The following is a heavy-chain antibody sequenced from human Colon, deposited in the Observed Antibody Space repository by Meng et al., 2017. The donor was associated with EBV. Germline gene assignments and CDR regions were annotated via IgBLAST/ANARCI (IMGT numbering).Heavy chain of an antibody. CDR2: IHHSGFS. CDR3: ARRDYGNYPLKSP. CDR1: GDAITSNSW. D-gene: IGHD4/OR15-4a*01. J-gene: IGHJ4*02. V-gene: IGHV4-4*02. Sequence: QLLESGPGPGTASGTLSVTGVGSGDAITSNSWWSWVRRPPGKGLEWIGQIHHSGFSTYNPSLKSRVTMSVDKSRNQFSLTLRSVTAADTAVYYCARRDYGNYPLKSPWGPGALVTVSS.